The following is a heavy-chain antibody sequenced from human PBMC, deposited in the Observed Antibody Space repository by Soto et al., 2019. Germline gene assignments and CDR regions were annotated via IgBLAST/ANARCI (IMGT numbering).Heavy chain of an antibody. CDR3: ARQPTTADIDVGFDP. V-gene: IGHV4-39*01. CDR1: GGSISSSRSY. Sequence: QLQLQESGPGLVKASETLSLTCNVSGGSISSSRSYWAWIRQPPGQGLEWIANIFYSGSTYYNPCLASRVTVSVDTSKNQFSLKLSSVTAADTAVYYCARQPTTADIDVGFDPWGQGTLVTVSS. D-gene: IGHD2-2*01. J-gene: IGHJ5*02. CDR2: IFYSGST.